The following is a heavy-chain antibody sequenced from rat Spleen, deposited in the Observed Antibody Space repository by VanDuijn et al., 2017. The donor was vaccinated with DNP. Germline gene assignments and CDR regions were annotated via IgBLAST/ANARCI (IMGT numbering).Heavy chain of an antibody. Sequence: EVQLVESGGGLVQPGRSLKLSCAASGFTFSNYDMAWVRQAPTKGLEWVASISTSGGSTYYRDSVKGRFTVSRDNAKSTLYLQMDSLRSEDTATYYCARGGGNFYWYFDFWGPGTMVTVSS. CDR1: GFTFSNYD. J-gene: IGHJ1*01. CDR2: ISTSGGST. V-gene: IGHV5-25*01. CDR3: ARGGGNFYWYFDF. D-gene: IGHD1-11*01.